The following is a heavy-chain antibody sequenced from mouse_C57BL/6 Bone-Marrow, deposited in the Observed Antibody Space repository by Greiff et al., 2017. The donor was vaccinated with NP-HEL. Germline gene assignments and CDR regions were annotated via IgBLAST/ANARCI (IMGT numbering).Heavy chain of an antibody. J-gene: IGHJ2*01. CDR3: ARIYYYGSRWLFDY. D-gene: IGHD1-1*01. CDR1: GYSFTDYN. CDR2: INPNYGTT. V-gene: IGHV1-39*01. Sequence: VQLQQSGPELVKPGASVKISCKASGYSFTDYNMNWVKQSNGQSLEWIGVINPNYGTTSYNQKFKGKATLTVDQSSSTAYMQLNSLTSEDSAVYYFARIYYYGSRWLFDYWGQGTTLTVSS.